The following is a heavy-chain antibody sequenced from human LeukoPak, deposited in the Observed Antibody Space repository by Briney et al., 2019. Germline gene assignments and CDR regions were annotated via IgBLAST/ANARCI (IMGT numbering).Heavy chain of an antibody. CDR1: GDPMTSFD. V-gene: IGHV4-4*07. CDR2: VFTSGTT. D-gene: IGHD6-19*01. CDR3: ARHSPSGWYYFDS. J-gene: IGHJ4*02. Sequence: SETLSLTCSASGDPMTSFDWSWIRQPAGKGLEWVGQVFTSGTTAYSSSLKSRLTISLDKSNNQVSLKLISVAAADTAVYYCARHSPSGWYYFDSWGQGALVIVSS.